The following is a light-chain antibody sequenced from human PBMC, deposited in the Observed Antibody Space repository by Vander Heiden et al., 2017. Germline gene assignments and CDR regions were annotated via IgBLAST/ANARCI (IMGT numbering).Light chain of an antibody. J-gene: IGKJ1*01. CDR1: QSISSY. Sequence: DIQMTQSPSSLSASVGDRVTITCRASQSISSYLNWYQQKPGKAPKLLIYAASSLQSGVPSRFSGSGSGTDFTLTISSLQPEDFATYYCQQCYSTPSETFGQGTKVEIK. CDR2: AAS. V-gene: IGKV1-39*01. CDR3: QQCYSTPSET.